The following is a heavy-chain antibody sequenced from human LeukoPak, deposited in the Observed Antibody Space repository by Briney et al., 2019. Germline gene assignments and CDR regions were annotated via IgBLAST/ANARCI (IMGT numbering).Heavy chain of an antibody. CDR1: GFTFSSYG. V-gene: IGHV3-30*02. CDR2: IRYDGSNK. D-gene: IGHD2-15*01. Sequence: GGSLRLSCAASGFTFSSYGMHWARQAPGKGLEWVAFIRYDGSNKYYADSVKGRFTISRDNSKNTLYLQMNSLRAEDTAVYYCAKAPEYCSGGSCYGFSDYWGQGTLVTVSS. J-gene: IGHJ4*02. CDR3: AKAPEYCSGGSCYGFSDY.